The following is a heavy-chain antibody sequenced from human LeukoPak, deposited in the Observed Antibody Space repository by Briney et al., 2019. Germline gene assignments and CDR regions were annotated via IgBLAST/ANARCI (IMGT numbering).Heavy chain of an antibody. Sequence: SETLSLTCTVSGDSITSYYWSWIRQPAGKGLEWIGRINISGNTNYNPSLKSRVTISVDTSKNQFSLKLSSVTAADRAVYYCARFSPDSGHPRFVDYWGQGTLVTVSS. V-gene: IGHV4-4*07. J-gene: IGHJ4*02. CDR1: GDSITSYY. CDR3: ARFSPDSGHPRFVDY. CDR2: INISGNT. D-gene: IGHD1-26*01.